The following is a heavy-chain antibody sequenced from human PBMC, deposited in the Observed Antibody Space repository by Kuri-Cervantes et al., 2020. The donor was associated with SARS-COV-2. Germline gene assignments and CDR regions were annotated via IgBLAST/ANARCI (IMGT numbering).Heavy chain of an antibody. CDR3: ARVEGISLDY. CDR1: GFTFSSYS. Sequence: GGCRRPSCAASGFTFSSYSMNWVRQAPGKGLEWVSYISSSSSTIYYADSVKGRFTISRDNAKNSLYLQMNSLRAEDTAVYYCARVEGISLDYWGQGTLVTVSS. J-gene: IGHJ4*02. D-gene: IGHD3-3*01. V-gene: IGHV3-48*01. CDR2: ISSSSSTI.